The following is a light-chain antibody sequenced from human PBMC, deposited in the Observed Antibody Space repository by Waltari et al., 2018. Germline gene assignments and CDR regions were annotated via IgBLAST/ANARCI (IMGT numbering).Light chain of an antibody. CDR3: ATWDDRLNGVV. Sequence: QSVVTQPPAASGTPGQRVTISCSGSNSNIGSNTVKWYQQVPGTAPKLLIYSNNYRPSGVPDRFSGAKSGTTASLAISRLQSADEADYYCATWDDRLNGVVFGGGTKVTVL. CDR1: NSNIGSNT. CDR2: SNN. V-gene: IGLV1-44*01. J-gene: IGLJ2*01.